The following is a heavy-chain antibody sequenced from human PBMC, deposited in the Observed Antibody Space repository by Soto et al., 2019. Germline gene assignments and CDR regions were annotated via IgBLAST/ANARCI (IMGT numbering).Heavy chain of an antibody. CDR2: IRTTGGST. CDR1: GFNFWNYA. CDR3: ARGGEIVVLVAALRFAP. V-gene: IGHV3-23*01. Sequence: EVQLWESGGGMVQPGGSLRLSCTASGFNFWNYAMSWVRQAPGKGPEWVSYIRTTGGSTHYADSVKGRFTISRDNSQNTVYLEMNSLTADDTAVYYCARGGEIVVLVAALRFAPWGQGTPVTVSS. J-gene: IGHJ5*02. D-gene: IGHD2-15*01.